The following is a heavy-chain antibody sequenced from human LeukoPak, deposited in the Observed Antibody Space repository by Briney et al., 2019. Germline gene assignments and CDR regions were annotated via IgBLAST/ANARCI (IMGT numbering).Heavy chain of an antibody. J-gene: IGHJ6*02. D-gene: IGHD6-13*01. Sequence: SETLSLTCTVCGGSISSYYWRWIRQPPGKGLEWIGYIYYSGSSNYNPSLKSRVTISVATSKHQFSLKLTSVTAAATAVYSCATAGPAGQQLAPPLVYYYYGMDVWGQGTTVTVSS. CDR3: ATAGPAGQQLAPPLVYYYYGMDV. CDR1: GGSISSYY. V-gene: IGHV4-59*01. CDR2: IYYSGSS.